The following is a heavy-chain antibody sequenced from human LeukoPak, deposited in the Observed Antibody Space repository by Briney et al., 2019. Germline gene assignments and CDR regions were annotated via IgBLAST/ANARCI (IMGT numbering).Heavy chain of an antibody. CDR2: IYYSGST. V-gene: IGHV4-39*07. CDR1: GGSISSTSHY. CDR3: ATYDILTGHDY. D-gene: IGHD3-9*01. J-gene: IGHJ4*02. Sequence: NASETLSLTCTVSGGSISSTSHYWGWIRQPPGKGLEWIGSIYYSGSTYYNPSLKSRLTISVDMSKNQFSLKLSSVTAADTAVYYCATYDILTGHDYWGQGTLVTVSS.